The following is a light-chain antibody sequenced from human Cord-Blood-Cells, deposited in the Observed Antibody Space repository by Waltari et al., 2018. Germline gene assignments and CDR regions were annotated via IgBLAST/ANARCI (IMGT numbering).Light chain of an antibody. J-gene: IGLJ2*01. CDR1: SSDVGGYNY. CDR3: SSYTSSSTVV. Sequence: QSALTQPASVSGSPGQSITISCTGTSSDVGGYNYVSWYKQHPGKAPKLMIYDVSNRAAGGSNRCSGSKSGNTASRAISGLQAEDEADYYCSSYTSSSTVVFGGGTKLTVL. CDR2: DVS. V-gene: IGLV2-14*01.